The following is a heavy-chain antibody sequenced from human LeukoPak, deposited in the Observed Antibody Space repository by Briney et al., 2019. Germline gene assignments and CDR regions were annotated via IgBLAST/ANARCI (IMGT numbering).Heavy chain of an antibody. D-gene: IGHD6-19*01. CDR3: AKPIAVAGDTYYFDY. J-gene: IGHJ4*02. CDR1: GFTFSSYS. Sequence: PGGSLRLSCAASGFTFSSYSMSWVRQAPGKGLEWVSAISGSGGSTYYADSVKGRFTISRDNSKNTLHLQMNSLRAEDTAVYYCAKPIAVAGDTYYFDYWGQGTLVTVSS. CDR2: ISGSGGST. V-gene: IGHV3-23*01.